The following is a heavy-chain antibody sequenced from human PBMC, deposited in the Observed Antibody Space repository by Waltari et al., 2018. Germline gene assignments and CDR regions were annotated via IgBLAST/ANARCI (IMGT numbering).Heavy chain of an antibody. CDR3: ARAPSIAARPLDY. CDR1: GFTFSSYS. D-gene: IGHD6-6*01. Sequence: EVQLVESGGGLVKPGGSLRLSCAASGFTFSSYSMNWVRQAPGKGLEWVSSISSSSSYIYYADSVKGRFTISRDNAKNSLYLQMNSLRAEDTAVYYCARAPSIAARPLDYWGQGTLVTVSS. J-gene: IGHJ4*02. V-gene: IGHV3-21*01. CDR2: ISSSSSYI.